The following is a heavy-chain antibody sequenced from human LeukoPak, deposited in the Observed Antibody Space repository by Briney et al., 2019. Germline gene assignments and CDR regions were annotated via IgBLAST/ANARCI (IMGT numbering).Heavy chain of an antibody. J-gene: IGHJ5*02. D-gene: IGHD5-18*01. Sequence: PGGSLRLSCAASGFTFSSYAMSWVRQAPGKGLEGVSDISGSGGSTYYADSVKGRFTISRDNSKNTLYLQMNSLRAEDTAVYYCAKDDFYSYGYAWGQGTLVTVSS. V-gene: IGHV3-23*01. CDR1: GFTFSSYA. CDR2: ISGSGGST. CDR3: AKDDFYSYGYA.